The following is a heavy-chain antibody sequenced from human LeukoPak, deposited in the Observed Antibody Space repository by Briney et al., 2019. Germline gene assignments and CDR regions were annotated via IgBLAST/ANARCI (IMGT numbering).Heavy chain of an antibody. J-gene: IGHJ1*01. D-gene: IGHD2-15*01. CDR3: ARVLGYCSGGGCSEYFQH. CDR1: GGSISSGDYY. CDR2: IYYSGST. V-gene: IGHV4-30-4*01. Sequence: PSQTLSLTCTVSGGSISSGDYYWSWIRQPPGKGLEWIGYIYYSGSTYYNPSLKSRVTISVDTSKNQFSLKLSSVTAADTAVYYCARVLGYCSGGGCSEYFQHWGQGTLVTVSS.